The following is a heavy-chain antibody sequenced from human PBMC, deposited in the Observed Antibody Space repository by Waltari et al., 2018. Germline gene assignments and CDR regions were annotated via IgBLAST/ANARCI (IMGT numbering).Heavy chain of an antibody. V-gene: IGHV4-39*01. CDR1: GRPISSISYY. D-gene: IGHD3-3*01. CDR3: ARRTYYDFWSGSQRGPGYYYYMDV. CDR2: IYYSGST. Sequence: QLQLQESGPGLVKPSETLSLTCTVSGRPISSISYYWCWLRKPPGKGLEWVGSIYYSGSTDYNPSLKSRVTISVDTSKNQFSLKLSSVTAADTAVYYCARRTYYDFWSGSQRGPGYYYYMDVWGKGTTVTVSS. J-gene: IGHJ6*03.